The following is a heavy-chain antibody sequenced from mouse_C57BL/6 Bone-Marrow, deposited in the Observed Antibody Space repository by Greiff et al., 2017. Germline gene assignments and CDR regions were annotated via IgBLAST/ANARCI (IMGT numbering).Heavy chain of an antibody. V-gene: IGHV7-1*01. Sequence: EVNVVESGGGLVQSGRSLRLSCATSGFTFSDFYMEWVRQAPGKGLEWIAASRNKANDYTTEYSASVKGRFIVSRDTSQSILYLQMNALRAEDTAIYYCARDGDDDGGYAMDYWGQGTSVTVSS. D-gene: IGHD2-4*01. CDR3: ARDGDDDGGYAMDY. J-gene: IGHJ4*01. CDR2: SRNKANDYTT. CDR1: GFTFSDFY.